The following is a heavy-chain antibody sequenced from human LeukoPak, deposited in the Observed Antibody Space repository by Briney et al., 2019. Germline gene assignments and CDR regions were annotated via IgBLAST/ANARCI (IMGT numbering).Heavy chain of an antibody. Sequence: HPSETLSLTCTVSGGSISSYYWSWIRQPPGKGLEWIGYIYYSGSTNYNPSLKSRVTISVDTSKNQFSLKLSSVTAADTAVYYCARHYVWGSYRYPHDAFDIWGQGTMVTVSS. CDR3: ARHYVWGSYRYPHDAFDI. CDR2: IYYSGST. CDR1: GGSISSYY. J-gene: IGHJ3*02. D-gene: IGHD3-16*02. V-gene: IGHV4-59*08.